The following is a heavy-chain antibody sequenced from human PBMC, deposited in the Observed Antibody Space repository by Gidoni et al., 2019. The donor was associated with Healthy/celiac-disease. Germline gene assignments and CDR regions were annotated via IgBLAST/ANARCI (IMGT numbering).Heavy chain of an antibody. CDR3: AKDKGYSSGWPDY. Sequence: QAPGKGLEWVAVISYDGSNKYYADSVKGRFTISRDNSKNTLYLQMNSLRAEDTAVYYCAKDKGYSSGWPDYWGQGTLVTVSS. CDR2: ISYDGSNK. J-gene: IGHJ4*02. D-gene: IGHD6-19*01. V-gene: IGHV3-30*18.